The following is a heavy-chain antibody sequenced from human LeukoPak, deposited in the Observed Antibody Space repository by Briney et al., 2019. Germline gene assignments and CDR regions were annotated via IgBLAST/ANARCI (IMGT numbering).Heavy chain of an antibody. CDR2: IKSKTDGGTT. V-gene: IGHV3-15*01. Sequence: PGGSLRLSCTVSGFTFSGCEMNWVRQAPGKGLEWVGRIKSKTDGGTTDYAAPVKGRFTISRDDSKNTLYLQMNSLKTEDTAVYYCTTDNGDYPYYFDYWGQGTLVTVSS. CDR3: TTDNGDYPYYFDY. J-gene: IGHJ4*02. D-gene: IGHD4-17*01. CDR1: GFTFSGCE.